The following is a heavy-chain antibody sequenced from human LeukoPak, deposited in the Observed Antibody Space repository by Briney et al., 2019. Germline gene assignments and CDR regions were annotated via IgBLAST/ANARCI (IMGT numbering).Heavy chain of an antibody. J-gene: IGHJ6*02. CDR3: AKDIGPGIAVANYYYYGMDV. D-gene: IGHD6-19*01. CDR2: ISYDGSNK. Sequence: GGSLRLSCAASGFTFSSYAMHWVRQAPGKGLEWVAVISYDGSNKYYADSVKGRFTISRDNSKNTLYLQMNSLRAEDTALYYCAKDIGPGIAVANYYYYGMDVWGQGTTVTVSS. V-gene: IGHV3-30-3*01. CDR1: GFTFSSYA.